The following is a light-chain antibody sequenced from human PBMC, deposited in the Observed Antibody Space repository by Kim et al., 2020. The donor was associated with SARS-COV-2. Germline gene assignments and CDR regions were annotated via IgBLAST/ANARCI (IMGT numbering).Light chain of an antibody. J-gene: IGKJ1*01. CDR1: QRISNY. CDR3: QQTYTTSRT. CDR2: AAS. V-gene: IGKV1-39*01. Sequence: DIQMTQSPSSLSASVGDRVTITCRTGQRISNYLNWYQQKPGKAPRLLIFAASSLQSGVPSRFSGSGSGTDFTLTISSLQRDDFATYYCQQTYTTSRTFGQGTKVDIK.